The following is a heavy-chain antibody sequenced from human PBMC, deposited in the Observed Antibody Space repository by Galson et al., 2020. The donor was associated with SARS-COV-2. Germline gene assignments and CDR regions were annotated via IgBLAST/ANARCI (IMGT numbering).Heavy chain of an antibody. V-gene: IGHV3-23*01. D-gene: IGHD4-17*01. Sequence: WGSLRLSCVASGFTLTSYAMSWVRQAPGKGLEWVSAISAGGGNTYFADSVKGRFTISRDISRNTLYLQMNSLRVDDTAVYFCAKDHGDYSAFFDYWGQGTLVTVSS. CDR2: ISAGGGNT. J-gene: IGHJ4*02. CDR3: AKDHGDYSAFFDY. CDR1: GFTLTSYA.